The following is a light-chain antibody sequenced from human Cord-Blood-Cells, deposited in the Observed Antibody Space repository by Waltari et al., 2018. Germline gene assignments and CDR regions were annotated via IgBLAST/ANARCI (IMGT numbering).Light chain of an antibody. CDR1: QSVSSSY. CDR3: QQYGSSPQT. Sequence: IVLTHSPGTLSFSPGERATLSCRASQSVSSSYLAWYQQKPGQAPRLLIYGASSRATGIPDRFSGSGSGTDFTLTISRLEPEDFAVYYCQQYGSSPQTFGQGTKLEIK. CDR2: GAS. V-gene: IGKV3-20*01. J-gene: IGKJ2*01.